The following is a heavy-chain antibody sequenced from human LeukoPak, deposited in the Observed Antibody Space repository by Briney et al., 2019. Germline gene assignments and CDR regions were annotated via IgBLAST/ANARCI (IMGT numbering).Heavy chain of an antibody. Sequence: SETLSLTCTVSGGSISSYYWNWIRQPPGKGLEWIGYIYYSGSTNYNPSLKSRVTISVDTSKNQFSLKLSSVTAADTAVYFCARDRYNWNDWRAFDIWGQGTMVTVSS. CDR2: IYYSGST. CDR1: GGSISSYY. V-gene: IGHV4-59*12. D-gene: IGHD1-20*01. J-gene: IGHJ3*02. CDR3: ARDRYNWNDWRAFDI.